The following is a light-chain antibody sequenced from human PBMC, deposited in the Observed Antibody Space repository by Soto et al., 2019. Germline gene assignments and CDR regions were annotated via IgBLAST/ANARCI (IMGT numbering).Light chain of an antibody. CDR1: QTISNW. CDR3: QHYNSYPYT. Sequence: DIQMTQSPSTLSASVGDRVTITCRASQTISNWLAWYQQRPGKAPNLLIYKASSLESGVSSRFSGSGFGTEFTLTICSLQPDDFATYYCQHYNSYPYTFGQGTKLEIK. J-gene: IGKJ2*01. V-gene: IGKV1-5*03. CDR2: KAS.